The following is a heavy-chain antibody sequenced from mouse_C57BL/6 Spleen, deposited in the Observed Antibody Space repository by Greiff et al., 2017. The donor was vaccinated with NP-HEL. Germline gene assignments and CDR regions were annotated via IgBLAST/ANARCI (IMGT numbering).Heavy chain of an antibody. Sequence: VQLQQSGAELVRPGASVKLSCTASGFNIKDDYMHWVKQRPEQGLEWIGWIDPENGDTEYASKFQGKATITADTSSNTAYLQLSSLTSEDTAVYYCTTPSTMITTGYFDYWGQGTTLTVSS. V-gene: IGHV14-4*01. J-gene: IGHJ2*01. D-gene: IGHD2-4*01. CDR1: GFNIKDDY. CDR2: IDPENGDT. CDR3: TTPSTMITTGYFDY.